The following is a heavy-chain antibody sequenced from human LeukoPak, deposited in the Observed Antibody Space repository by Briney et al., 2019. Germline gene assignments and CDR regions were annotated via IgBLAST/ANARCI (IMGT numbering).Heavy chain of an antibody. CDR3: ARDTVYYGSGSYYIQGYYYYYMDV. J-gene: IGHJ6*03. Sequence: GGSLRLSCAASGFTFSSYSMNWVRQAPGKGLEWVSSISSSSSYIYYADSVKGRFTISKDNAKNSLYLQMNSLRAEDTAVYYCARDTVYYGSGSYYIQGYYYYYMDVWGKGTTVTVSS. CDR2: ISSSSSYI. V-gene: IGHV3-21*01. D-gene: IGHD3-10*01. CDR1: GFTFSSYS.